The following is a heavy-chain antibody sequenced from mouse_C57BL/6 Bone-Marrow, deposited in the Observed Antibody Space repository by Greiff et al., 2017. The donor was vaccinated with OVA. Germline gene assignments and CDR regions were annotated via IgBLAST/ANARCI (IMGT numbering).Heavy chain of an antibody. V-gene: IGHV1-72*01. CDR1: GYTFTSYW. J-gene: IGHJ4*01. D-gene: IGHD1-1*01. Sequence: QVQLQQPGAELVKPGASVKLSCKASGYTFTSYWMHWVKQRPGRGLEWIGRIDPNSGGTKYNEKFKSKAPLTVDKPSSTAYMQLSSLTSEYSAVYECARDITTPHDYAMDYWGQGTSVTVSS. CDR3: ARDITTPHDYAMDY. CDR2: IDPNSGGT.